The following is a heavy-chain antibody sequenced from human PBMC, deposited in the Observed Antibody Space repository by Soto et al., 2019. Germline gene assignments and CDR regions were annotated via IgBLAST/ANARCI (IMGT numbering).Heavy chain of an antibody. Sequence: PGGSLRLSCAVSGFSFRSYWMSWVRQAPGKGLEWVANIKEDGSEKNYVDSVNGRFTISRDNAKNSLYLQMNSLRAEDTAVCFCARSGSDFDCWGQGT. J-gene: IGHJ4*02. CDR3: ARSGSDFDC. V-gene: IGHV3-7*04. CDR1: GFSFRSYW. CDR2: IKEDGSEK.